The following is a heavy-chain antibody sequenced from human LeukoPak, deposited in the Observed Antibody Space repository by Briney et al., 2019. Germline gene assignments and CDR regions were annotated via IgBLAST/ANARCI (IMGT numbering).Heavy chain of an antibody. CDR3: ARPRDGYNWVDY. V-gene: IGHV2-5*02. CDR2: IYWDDDK. CDR1: GFSLTTSQVG. Sequence: SGPTLVNPTQTLTLTCTFSGFSLTTSQVGVGWIRQPPGKALEWLALIYWDDDKRYSPSLKSRLTITKDTSKNLVVLTMTNMDPVDTATYYCARPRDGYNWVDYWGQGTLVTVSS. D-gene: IGHD5-24*01. J-gene: IGHJ4*02.